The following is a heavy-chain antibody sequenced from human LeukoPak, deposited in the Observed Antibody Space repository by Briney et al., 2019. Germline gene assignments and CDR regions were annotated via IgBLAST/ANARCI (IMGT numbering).Heavy chain of an antibody. J-gene: IGHJ4*02. CDR3: ARRGIAAAGYDY. CDR1: GGSISRYY. CDR2: IYYSGTT. V-gene: IGHV4-59*08. D-gene: IGHD6-13*01. Sequence: SETLSLTCTVSGGSISRYYWSWIRQPPGKGLEWIGYIYYSGTTNYNPSLKSRVTILVDTSKNQFSLNLSSLTAADTAVYYCARRGIAAAGYDYWGQGTLVTVSS.